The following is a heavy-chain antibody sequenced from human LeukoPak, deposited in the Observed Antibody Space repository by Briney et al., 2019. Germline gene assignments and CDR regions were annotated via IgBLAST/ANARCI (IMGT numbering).Heavy chain of an antibody. CDR2: INSDGINT. J-gene: IGHJ4*02. CDR3: ARDSRRGGSMDY. CDR1: GFTFSNYW. V-gene: IGHV3-74*01. Sequence: LSGGSLRLSCAASGFTFSNYWMHWVRHAPGKGLVWVSRINSDGINTSYADSVKGRFTISRDNAKNTLNLQMNSLRAEDTAVYYCARDSRRGGSMDYWGQGILVTVTS. D-gene: IGHD2/OR15-2a*01.